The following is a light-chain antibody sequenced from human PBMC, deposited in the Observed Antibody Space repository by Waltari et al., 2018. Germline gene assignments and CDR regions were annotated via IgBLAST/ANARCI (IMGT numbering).Light chain of an antibody. CDR3: CSYAGDNTFL. CDR2: EAT. CDR1: SSNIGSYDL. Sequence: QSALTQPASVSGSPGQSITISCTGTSSNIGSYDLISWYQQRPGKAPKLIIYEATKRSSGVSDRCSASTSGNTASLTISGLLPEDESDYYCCSYAGDNTFLFGSGTKVTV. V-gene: IGLV2-23*01. J-gene: IGLJ1*01.